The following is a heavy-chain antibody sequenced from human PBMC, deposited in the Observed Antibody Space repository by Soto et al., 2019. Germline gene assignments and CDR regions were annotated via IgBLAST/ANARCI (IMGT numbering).Heavy chain of an antibody. CDR1: GFTFSSYG. CDR3: ARDRPIMIRGAPDALDI. CDR2: IWYDGSNE. D-gene: IGHD3-10*01. J-gene: IGHJ3*02. V-gene: IGHV3-33*01. Sequence: QVQLVESGGGVVQPGGSLRLSCVTSGFTFSSYGMHWVRQAPGKGLEWVAVIWYDGSNEYYAESVRGRFTISRDNSKNTLYLQMNSLRAEDTAVYYCARDRPIMIRGAPDALDIWGQGTMVTVSS.